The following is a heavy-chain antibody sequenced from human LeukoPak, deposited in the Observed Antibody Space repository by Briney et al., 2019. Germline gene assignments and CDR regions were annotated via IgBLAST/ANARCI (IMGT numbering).Heavy chain of an antibody. CDR1: GGSISSYY. Sequence: SETLSLTCTVSGGSISSYYWSWIRQPPGKGLEWIGRIDISGTTNYNSSLKSRITMSLDTSKNQLSLKLSSVTAADTAVYYCARDEAGSGYIDYWGQGTLVTVSS. V-gene: IGHV4-4*07. D-gene: IGHD3-22*01. CDR2: IDISGTT. J-gene: IGHJ4*01. CDR3: ARDEAGSGYIDY.